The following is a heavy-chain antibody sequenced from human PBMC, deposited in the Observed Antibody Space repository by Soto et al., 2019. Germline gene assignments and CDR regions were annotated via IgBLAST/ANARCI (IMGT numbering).Heavy chain of an antibody. D-gene: IGHD5-18*01. Sequence: EVQLLESGGGLVQPGGSLRLSCAASGFTFSSYAMSWVRQAPGKGLEWVSAISGSGGSTYYADSVKGRFTISRDNSKNTLYLQMNGLRAEDTAVYYCAKMGYSYGRYFDYWGQGTLVTVSS. J-gene: IGHJ4*02. CDR1: GFTFSSYA. V-gene: IGHV3-23*01. CDR3: AKMGYSYGRYFDY. CDR2: ISGSGGST.